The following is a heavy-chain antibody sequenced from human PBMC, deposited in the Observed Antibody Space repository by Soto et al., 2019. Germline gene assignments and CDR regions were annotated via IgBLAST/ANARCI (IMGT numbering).Heavy chain of an antibody. V-gene: IGHV4-31*03. CDR1: GGTIRGGGYY. CDR3: ARGVIH. CDR2: IYYSGST. D-gene: IGHD2-21*01. J-gene: IGHJ4*02. Sequence: TVSGGTIRGGGYYWSWISQHPGKGLEWIGYIYYSGSTYYNPSLKSRVTISVDTSKNQFSLKLSSVTAADTAVYYCARGVIHWGQGTLVTVSS.